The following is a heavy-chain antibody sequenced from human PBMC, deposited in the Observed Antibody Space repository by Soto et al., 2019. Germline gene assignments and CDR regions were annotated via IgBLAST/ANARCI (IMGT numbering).Heavy chain of an antibody. V-gene: IGHV1-46*01. Sequence: ASVKVSCKASGYTFSRYYMHWVRQAPGQGLEWMGIINPSGGETIYAQKFQGRVTMTEDTSTDTAYMELSSLRSEDTAVYYCATKGRWYVGYYYYGMDVWGQGTTVTVSS. D-gene: IGHD6-13*01. CDR3: ATKGRWYVGYYYYGMDV. CDR1: GYTFSRYY. CDR2: INPSGGET. J-gene: IGHJ6*02.